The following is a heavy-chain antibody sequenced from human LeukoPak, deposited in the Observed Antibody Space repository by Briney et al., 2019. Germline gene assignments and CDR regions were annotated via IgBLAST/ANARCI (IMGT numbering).Heavy chain of an antibody. CDR1: GYTFTSYY. J-gene: IGHJ4*02. V-gene: IGHV1-46*01. D-gene: IGHD1-26*01. CDR3: ARLRSFPYYFDY. CDR2: INPSGGST. Sequence: TSVKVSCKASGYTFTSYYMHWVRQAPGQGLEWMGIINPSGGSTSYAQKFQGRVTMTRDTSTSTVYMELSSLRSEDTAVYYCARLRSFPYYFDYWGQGTLVTVSS.